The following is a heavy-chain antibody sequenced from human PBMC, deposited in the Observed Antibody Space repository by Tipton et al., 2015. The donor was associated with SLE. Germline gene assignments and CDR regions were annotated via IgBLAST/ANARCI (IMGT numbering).Heavy chain of an antibody. CDR3: ARDGLGHSSGYYEYD. J-gene: IGHJ4*02. CDR1: GGSISSSSYY. V-gene: IGHV4-39*07. D-gene: IGHD3-22*01. CDR2: IFHYSGST. Sequence: TLSLTCTVSGGSISSSSYYWGWIRQPPGKGLEWIGSIFHYSGSTYYNPSLKSRVSISVDTSKNQFSLKLSSVTAADTAVYYCARDGLGHSSGYYEYDWGQGTLVTVSS.